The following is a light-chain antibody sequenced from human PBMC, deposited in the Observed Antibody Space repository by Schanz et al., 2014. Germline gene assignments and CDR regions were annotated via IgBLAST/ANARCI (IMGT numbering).Light chain of an antibody. J-gene: IGKJ1*01. V-gene: IGKV3-20*01. CDR1: QRISNID. CDR3: QQYGTSPVT. CDR2: GAS. Sequence: ETVLTQSPGTLSLSPGERATLSCRASQRISNIDLAWYQQKPGQAPNLLVYGASRRATGIPDRFSGSGSGTDFTLTISRLEPEDFAVYYCQQYGTSPVTFGQGTKVVIK.